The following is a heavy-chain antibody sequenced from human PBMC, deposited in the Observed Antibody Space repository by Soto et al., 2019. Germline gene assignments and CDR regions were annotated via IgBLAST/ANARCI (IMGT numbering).Heavy chain of an antibody. Sequence: SETLSLTCTVSGGSISGYYWIWIRQPPGKGLEWIGCVSKSGDTTYNPSLKSRVTISVDTSKSQFSLRLSSVTAADTAVYFCARDPPDGYTGHDYWGQGTHITVSS. D-gene: IGHD2-2*02. CDR1: GGSISGYY. CDR2: VSKSGDT. CDR3: ARDPPDGYTGHDY. J-gene: IGHJ4*02. V-gene: IGHV4-59*01.